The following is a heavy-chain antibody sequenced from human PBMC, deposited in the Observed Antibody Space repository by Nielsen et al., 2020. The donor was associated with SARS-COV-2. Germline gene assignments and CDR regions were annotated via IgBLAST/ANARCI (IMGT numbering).Heavy chain of an antibody. D-gene: IGHD3-16*01. CDR1: GYTFTSYG. CDR2: INPNNGGT. CDR3: ARALVPS. J-gene: IGHJ5*02. V-gene: IGHV1-2*06. Sequence: ASVKVSCKAPGYTFTSYGISWVRQAPGQGLEWMGRINPNNGGTNYAQKFQGRVTMTRDTSISTAYMELSRLTSDDTAIYYCARALVPSWGQGTLVTVSS.